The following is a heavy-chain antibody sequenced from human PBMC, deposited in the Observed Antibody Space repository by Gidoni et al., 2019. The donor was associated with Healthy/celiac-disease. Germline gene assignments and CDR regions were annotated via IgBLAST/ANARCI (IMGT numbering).Heavy chain of an antibody. CDR1: DFTFSSYA. J-gene: IGHJ4*02. CDR2: ISVGGGST. D-gene: IGHD6-6*01. CDR3: ANGVLVPD. Sequence: EVQLLESGGGLVQPGGYLRLSCAASDFTFSSYAMSWVRQAPGKGLAWVAAISVGGGSTYYADSVKGRFTISRDNSKNALYLQMNSLRAEDTAVYYCANGVLVPDWGQGTLVTVSS. V-gene: IGHV3-23*01.